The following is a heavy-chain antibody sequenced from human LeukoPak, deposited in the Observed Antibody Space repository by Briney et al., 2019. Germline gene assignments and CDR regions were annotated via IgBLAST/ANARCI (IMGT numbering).Heavy chain of an antibody. D-gene: IGHD2-2*01. CDR1: GYTLTELS. Sequence: GASVKVSCKVSGYTLTELSMHWVRQAPGKGLEWMGGFDPEDGETIYAQKFQGRVTMTEDTSTDTAYMELSSLRSEDTAVYYCATRSIVVVPAPGTWAPDAFDIWGQGTMVTVSS. CDR2: FDPEDGET. CDR3: ATRSIVVVPAPGTWAPDAFDI. J-gene: IGHJ3*02. V-gene: IGHV1-24*01.